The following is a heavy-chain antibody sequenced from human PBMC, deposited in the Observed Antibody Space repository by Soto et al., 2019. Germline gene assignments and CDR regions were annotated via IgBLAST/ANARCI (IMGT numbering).Heavy chain of an antibody. J-gene: IGHJ1*01. CDR1: GFTFSDYS. CDR2: ISSSSGTI. D-gene: IGHD3-10*01. Sequence: EVQLVESGGGLVQPGGSLRLSCAASGFTFSDYSMNWVRQAPGKGLEWVSYISSSSGTIKHADSVKGRFAISRDNAKNSLDLQMNSLRVEDTAVYYCARDARGDGYFQHWGQGTLVTVSS. CDR3: ARDARGDGYFQH. V-gene: IGHV3-48*01.